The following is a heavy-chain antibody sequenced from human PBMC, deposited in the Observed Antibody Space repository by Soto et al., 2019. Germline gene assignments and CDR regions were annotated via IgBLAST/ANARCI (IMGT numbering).Heavy chain of an antibody. CDR3: ARAIAAAGYFDY. D-gene: IGHD6-13*01. CDR2: ISSSGSTM. J-gene: IGHJ4*02. Sequence: GGSLRLSCAASGFTFSSYEMNWVRQAPGKGLEWVSYISSSGSTMYYADSVKGRFTISRDNSKNTLYLQMNSLRAEDTAVYYCARAIAAAGYFDYWGQGTLVTVSS. V-gene: IGHV3-48*03. CDR1: GFTFSSYE.